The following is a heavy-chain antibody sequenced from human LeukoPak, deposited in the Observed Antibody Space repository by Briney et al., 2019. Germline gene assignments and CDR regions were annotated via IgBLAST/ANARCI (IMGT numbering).Heavy chain of an antibody. CDR1: GGSISSGGYS. CDR3: ARSNGGRVGYCSGGSCYPGHRYYFDY. Sequence: PSQTLSLTCAVSGGSISSGGYSWSWIRQPPGKGLEWIGEINHSGSTNYNPSLKSRVTISVDTSKNQFSLKLSSVTAADTAVYYCARSNGGRVGYCSGGSCYPGHRYYFDYWGQGTLVTVSS. V-gene: IGHV4-30-2*01. D-gene: IGHD2-15*01. J-gene: IGHJ4*02. CDR2: INHSGST.